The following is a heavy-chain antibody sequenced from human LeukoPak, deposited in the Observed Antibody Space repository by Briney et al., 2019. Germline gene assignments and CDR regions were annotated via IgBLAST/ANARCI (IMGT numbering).Heavy chain of an antibody. D-gene: IGHD5-12*01. CDR1: GGSISSNY. Sequence: PSESLSLTWTVAGGSISSNYWSWIRQPPGKGLGWVGYIYESGSTNYNPSRKRRVTISVDTSKNQFSPKLNSVTAADTAVYYCARHLYSGYERVFDYWGQGTLVTVSS. J-gene: IGHJ4*02. CDR3: ARHLYSGYERVFDY. CDR2: IYESGST. V-gene: IGHV4-59*08.